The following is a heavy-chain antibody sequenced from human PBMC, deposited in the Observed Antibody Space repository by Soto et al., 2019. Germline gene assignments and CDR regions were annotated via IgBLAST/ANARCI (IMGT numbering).Heavy chain of an antibody. D-gene: IGHD2-2*01. CDR1: GYSFTSYW. J-gene: IGHJ6*02. CDR2: IYPGDSDT. V-gene: IGHV5-51*01. Sequence: GESLKISCKGSGYSFTSYWIGWVRQMPGKGLEWMGIIYPGDSDTNYSPSFQGHVTISADKSISTAYLQWSSLKASDTAMYYCARHCFFISTSCFVWDYYYGMDVWGQGTTVTGSS. CDR3: ARHCFFISTSCFVWDYYYGMDV.